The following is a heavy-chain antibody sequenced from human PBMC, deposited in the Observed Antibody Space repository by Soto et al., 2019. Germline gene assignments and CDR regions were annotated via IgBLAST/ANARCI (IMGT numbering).Heavy chain of an antibody. Sequence: PGGSLRLSCAASGFTFSSYSMNWVRQAPGKGLEWVSSISSSSSYIYYADSVKGRFTISRDNAKNSLYLQMNSLRAEDTAAYYCARDRQAAGTADYWGQGTLVTAPQ. V-gene: IGHV3-21*01. D-gene: IGHD6-13*01. CDR3: ARDRQAAGTADY. J-gene: IGHJ4*02. CDR2: ISSSSSYI. CDR1: GFTFSSYS.